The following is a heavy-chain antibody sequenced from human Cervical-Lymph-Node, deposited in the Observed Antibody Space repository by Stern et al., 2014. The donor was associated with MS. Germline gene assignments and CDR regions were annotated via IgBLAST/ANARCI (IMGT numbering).Heavy chain of an antibody. V-gene: IGHV3-74*02. J-gene: IGHJ6*02. CDR1: GFKFSTYW. D-gene: IGHD2-15*01. CDR3: ARSSGASGDAMDV. Sequence: EEQLVESRGGLLQPGGSPRLSCGASGFKFSTYWMHWVRQGPGKELVRVSRINSGGSSTSYTDSVRGRFTISRDNAKNTVDLQMTSLRAEDTAVYYCARSSGASGDAMDVWGQGTTVTVSS. CDR2: INSGGSST.